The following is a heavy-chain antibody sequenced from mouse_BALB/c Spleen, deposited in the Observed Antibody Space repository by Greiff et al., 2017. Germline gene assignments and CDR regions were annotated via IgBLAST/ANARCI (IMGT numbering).Heavy chain of an antibody. CDR3: TRCYYDYDGYAMDY. CDR2: IRLKSNNYAT. Sequence: EVMLVESGGGLVQPGGSMKLSCVASGFTFSNYWMNWVRQSPEKGLEWVAEIRLKSNNYATHYAESVKGRFTISRDDSKSSVYLQMNNLRAEDTGIYYCTRCYYDYDGYAMDYWGQGTSVTVSS. J-gene: IGHJ4*01. CDR1: GFTFSNYW. V-gene: IGHV6-6*02. D-gene: IGHD2-4*01.